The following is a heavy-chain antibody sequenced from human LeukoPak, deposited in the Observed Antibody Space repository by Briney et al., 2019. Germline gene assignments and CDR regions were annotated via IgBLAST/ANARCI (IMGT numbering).Heavy chain of an antibody. CDR2: IYYSGST. D-gene: IGHD5-24*01. Sequence: SETLSLTCTVSGGSISSYYWSWIRQPPGKGLEWIGYIYYSGSTNSNPSLKSRVTISIDTSKNQVSLKLRSVTAADTAVYYCARPLGNGFSYWYFDLWGRGTLVTVS. J-gene: IGHJ2*01. V-gene: IGHV4-59*08. CDR3: ARPLGNGFSYWYFDL. CDR1: GGSISSYY.